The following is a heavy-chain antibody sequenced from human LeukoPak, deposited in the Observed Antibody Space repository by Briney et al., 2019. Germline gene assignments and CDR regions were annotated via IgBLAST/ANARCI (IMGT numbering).Heavy chain of an antibody. CDR3: ARDRDSGSSDAFDI. Sequence: GGSLRLSCAVSGFTFSSYSMNWVRQAPGKGLEWVSSISSSSSYIYYADSVKGRFTISRDNAKNSLYLQMNSLRAEDTAVYYCARDRDSGSSDAFDIWGQGTMVTVSS. J-gene: IGHJ3*02. V-gene: IGHV3-21*01. CDR2: ISSSSSYI. CDR1: GFTFSSYS. D-gene: IGHD6-13*01.